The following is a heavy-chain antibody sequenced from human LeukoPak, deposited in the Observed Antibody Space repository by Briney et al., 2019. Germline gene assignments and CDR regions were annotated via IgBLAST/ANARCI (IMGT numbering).Heavy chain of an antibody. CDR2: IIPILGIA. D-gene: IGHD5-12*01. CDR3: ARTGGYDSRPFDY. J-gene: IGHJ4*02. CDR1: GGTFSSYT. Sequence: SVKVSCKASGGTFSSYTISWVRQAPGQGLEWMGRIIPILGIANYAQKFQGRVTITADKSTSTAYMELSSLRSEDTAVYYCARTGGYDSRPFDYWGQGTLVTVSS. V-gene: IGHV1-69*02.